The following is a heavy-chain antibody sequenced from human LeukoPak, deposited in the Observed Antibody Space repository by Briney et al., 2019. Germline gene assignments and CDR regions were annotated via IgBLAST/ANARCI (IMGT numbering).Heavy chain of an antibody. CDR2: ISASGDTT. D-gene: IGHD3-10*01. Sequence: GGSLRLSCAASGSPFSAYAMSWVRQAPGKGLEWVSAISASGDTTYYADSVRGRFTISRDNSKNTLYLQMNSLRAEDTAVYYCARNMVRGYEDAFDIWGQGTMVTVSS. V-gene: IGHV3-23*01. J-gene: IGHJ3*02. CDR1: GSPFSAYA. CDR3: ARNMVRGYEDAFDI.